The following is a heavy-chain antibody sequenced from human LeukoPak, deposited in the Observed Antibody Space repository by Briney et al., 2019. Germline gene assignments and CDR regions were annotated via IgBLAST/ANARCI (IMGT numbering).Heavy chain of an antibody. CDR3: ARVGNYADLFY. CDR2: IYYSGST. CDR1: GGSISSYY. V-gene: IGHV4-59*01. Sequence: SETLSLTCTVSGGSISSYYWSWIRQPPGKGLEWIGYIYYSGSTNYNPSLKSRVTISVDTSKNQFSLKLSSVTAADTAVYYCARVGNYADLFYWGQGTLVTVSS. D-gene: IGHD1-7*01. J-gene: IGHJ4*02.